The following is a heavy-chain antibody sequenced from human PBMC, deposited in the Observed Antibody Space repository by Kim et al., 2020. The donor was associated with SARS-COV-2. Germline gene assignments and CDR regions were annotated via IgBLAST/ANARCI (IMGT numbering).Heavy chain of an antibody. V-gene: IGHV3-23*01. CDR3: AKDLNYYDSSGYHY. CDR2: ISGSGGST. D-gene: IGHD3-22*01. CDR1: GFTFSSYA. Sequence: GGSLRLSCAASGFTFSSYAMTWVRQAPGKGLEWVSAISGSGGSTYYADSVKGRFTISRDNSKNTLYLQMNSLRAEDTAVYYCAKDLNYYDSSGYHYWGQGTLVTVSS. J-gene: IGHJ4*02.